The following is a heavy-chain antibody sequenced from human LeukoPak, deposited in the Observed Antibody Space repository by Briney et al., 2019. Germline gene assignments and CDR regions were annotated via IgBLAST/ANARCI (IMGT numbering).Heavy chain of an antibody. CDR2: ISYDGSNK. CDR1: GFTFSSYG. V-gene: IGHV3-30*18. Sequence: GGSLRLSCAASGFTFSSYGMHWVRQAPGKGLEWVAVISYDGSNKYYAESVKGRFTISRDNSKNTLYLQMNSLRAEDTAVYYCAKVGDYDFWSGNDAFDIWGQGTMVTVSS. D-gene: IGHD3-3*01. CDR3: AKVGDYDFWSGNDAFDI. J-gene: IGHJ3*02.